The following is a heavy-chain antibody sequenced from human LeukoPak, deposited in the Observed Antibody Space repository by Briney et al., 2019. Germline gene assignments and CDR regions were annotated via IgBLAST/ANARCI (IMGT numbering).Heavy chain of an antibody. CDR3: ARGTGGAAAADFDP. D-gene: IGHD6-13*01. J-gene: IGHJ5*02. CDR1: GGSISSYY. CDR2: IYYSGST. V-gene: IGHV4-59*01. Sequence: KPSETLSLTCTVSGGSISSYYWSWIRQPPGKGLEWIGYIYYSGSTNYNPSLKSRVTISVDTSKNQFSLKLSSVTAADTAVYYCARGTGGAAAADFDPWGQGTLVTVSS.